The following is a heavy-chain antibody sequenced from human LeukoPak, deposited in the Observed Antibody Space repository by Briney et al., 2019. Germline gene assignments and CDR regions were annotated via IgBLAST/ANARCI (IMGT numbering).Heavy chain of an antibody. CDR3: ARERGGQSNDYLHGGPFDY. CDR2: IKQDGSEK. V-gene: IGHV3-7*05. D-gene: IGHD3-16*01. Sequence: PGGSLRLSCAASGFTFSSYWMSWVRQAPGKGLEWVGHIKQDGSEKNYMDSVKGRFTISRDNAKNSLLLQMNSLRVEDTAVYYCARERGGQSNDYLHGGPFDYWGQGTLVTVSS. J-gene: IGHJ4*02. CDR1: GFTFSSYW.